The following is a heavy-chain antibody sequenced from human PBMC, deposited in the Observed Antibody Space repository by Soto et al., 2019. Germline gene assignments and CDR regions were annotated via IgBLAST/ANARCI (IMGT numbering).Heavy chain of an antibody. CDR3: ARGRYSSSSNWFDP. Sequence: QVQLQESGPGLVKPSQTLSLTCTVSGGSISSGGYYWTWIRQHPGKGLEWIGYIYYSGRTYYNPSLKRRVTISVATSKNQFSLKLSSVTAADTAVYYCARGRYSSSSNWFDPWGQGTLVTVSS. V-gene: IGHV4-31*03. CDR1: GGSISSGGYY. J-gene: IGHJ5*02. CDR2: IYYSGRT. D-gene: IGHD6-6*01.